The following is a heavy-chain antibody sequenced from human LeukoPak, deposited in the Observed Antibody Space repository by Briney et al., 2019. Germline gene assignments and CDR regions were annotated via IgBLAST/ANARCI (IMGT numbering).Heavy chain of an antibody. D-gene: IGHD3-10*01. CDR1: GFIFSSYG. CDR2: IWFDGSSE. Sequence: GGSLRLSCVASGFIFSSYGMHWVRQAPGKGLEWVAVIWFDGSSEYYADSVKGRFTISRDNSKNTLYLQMNSLRAEDTAVYYCTRESGSGNYYYDYWGQGTLVTVSS. V-gene: IGHV3-33*01. CDR3: TRESGSGNYYYDY. J-gene: IGHJ4*02.